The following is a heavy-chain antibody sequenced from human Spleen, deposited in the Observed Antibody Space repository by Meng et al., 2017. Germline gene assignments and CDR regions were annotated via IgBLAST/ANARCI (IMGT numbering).Heavy chain of an antibody. CDR1: GGSISSGHYY. CDR2: IYSSGST. D-gene: IGHD6-13*01. CDR3: AIVYSSCGYYFDH. V-gene: IGHV4-61*09. J-gene: IGHJ4*02. Sequence: LRLSCTVSGGSISSGHYYWCWIRQPAGKGLEWIGHIYSSGSTNYNPSLMSRVSISVDTSKNHFSLNLSSVTAADTAVYYCAIVYSSCGYYFDHWGQGTLVTVSS.